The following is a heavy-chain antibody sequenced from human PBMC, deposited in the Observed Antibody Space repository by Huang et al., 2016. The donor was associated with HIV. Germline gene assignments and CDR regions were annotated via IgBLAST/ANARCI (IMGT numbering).Heavy chain of an antibody. V-gene: IGHV5-51*01. CDR2: ICPVDSDV. Sequence: VRLVQSGAEVKKPGESPKISCKGSGYSFTTYWIGWVRQVPGKCLEWIVIICPVDSDVRDGPSFQGQVTVSADRSIGTGYLEGSSLEAADTAMYYCARHQPRSSGWYRDTWGQVTLVTVSS. CDR1: GYSFTTYW. CDR3: ARHQPRSSGWYRDT. J-gene: IGHJ5*02. D-gene: IGHD6-19*01.